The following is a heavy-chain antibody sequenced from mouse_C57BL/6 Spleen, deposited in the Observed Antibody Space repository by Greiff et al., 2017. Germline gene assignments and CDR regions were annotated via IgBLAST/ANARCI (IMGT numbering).Heavy chain of an antibody. CDR1: GYTFTDYN. CDR2: INPNNGGT. V-gene: IGHV1-22*01. CDR3: ARDYGSSYCWYFDV. J-gene: IGHJ1*03. Sequence: EVQLQESGPELVKPGASVKMSCKASGYTFTDYNMHWVKQSHGKSLEWIGYINPNNGGTSYNQKFKGKATLTVNKSSSTAYMELRSLTSEDSAVYYCARDYGSSYCWYFDVWGTGTTVTVSS. D-gene: IGHD1-1*01.